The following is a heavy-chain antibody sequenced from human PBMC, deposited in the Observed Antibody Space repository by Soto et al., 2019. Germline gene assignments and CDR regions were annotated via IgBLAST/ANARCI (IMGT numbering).Heavy chain of an antibody. CDR2: LSGSSLTV. D-gene: IGHD6-6*01. J-gene: IGHJ4*02. Sequence: EVQLLESGGGLVQPGGSLRLTCAASGFTFGSYGMSWVRQAPGKGLEWVSSLSGSSLTVYYADSVKGRFTISRDNSDNTLCLEMTSLRAEDTAFYYCAKDTRIAARPIGYFDHWGQGTLVTVSS. V-gene: IGHV3-23*01. CDR3: AKDTRIAARPIGYFDH. CDR1: GFTFGSYG.